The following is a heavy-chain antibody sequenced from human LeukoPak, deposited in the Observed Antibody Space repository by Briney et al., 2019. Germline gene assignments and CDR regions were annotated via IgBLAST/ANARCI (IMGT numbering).Heavy chain of an antibody. D-gene: IGHD3-10*01. CDR2: ISGDGGST. CDR3: AKDYYGSGVYNRFDP. V-gene: IGHV3-43*02. CDR1: GFTFDDYA. Sequence: GGSLRLSCAASGFTFDDYAMHWVRQAPGKGLEWVSLISGDGGSTYYADSVKGRFTISRDNSKNSLYLQMNSLRTEDTALYYCAKDYYGSGVYNRFDPWGQGTLVTVSS. J-gene: IGHJ5*02.